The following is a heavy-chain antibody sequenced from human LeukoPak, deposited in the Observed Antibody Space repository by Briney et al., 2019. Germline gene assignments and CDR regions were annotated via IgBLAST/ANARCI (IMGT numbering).Heavy chain of an antibody. Sequence: SETLSLTCTVSGGSISSSSYYWGWIRQPPGKGLEWIGSIYYSGSTYYNPSLKSRVTISVDTSKNQFSLKLSSVTAADTAVYYCRLFLTEQRGWGYYYTVWTSGAKGPRSPSP. CDR2: IYYSGST. D-gene: IGHD3-9*01. J-gene: IGHJ6*02. V-gene: IGHV4-39*01. CDR1: GGSISSSSYY. CDR3: RLFLTEQRGWGYYYTVWTS.